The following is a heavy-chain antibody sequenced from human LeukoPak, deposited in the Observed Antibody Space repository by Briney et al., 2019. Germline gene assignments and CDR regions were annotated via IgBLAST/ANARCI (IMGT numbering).Heavy chain of an antibody. Sequence: GGSLRLSCAASGFTFSSYAMHWVRQAPGKGLEWVAVISYDGSNKYYADSVKGRFTISRDNSKNTLYLQMNSLRSEDTAVYYCARDSPPYLQSIAAAGTGVFDYWGQGTLVTVSS. CDR2: ISYDGSNK. CDR1: GFTFSSYA. D-gene: IGHD6-13*01. J-gene: IGHJ4*02. V-gene: IGHV3-30-3*01. CDR3: ARDSPPYLQSIAAAGTGVFDY.